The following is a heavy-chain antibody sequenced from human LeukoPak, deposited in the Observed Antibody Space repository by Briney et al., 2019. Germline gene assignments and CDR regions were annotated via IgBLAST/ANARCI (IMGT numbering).Heavy chain of an antibody. CDR1: GYTFTSYG. V-gene: IGHV1-18*01. CDR2: ISAYNGNT. D-gene: IGHD5-12*01. CDR3: ARDSYVVATLWHFDY. Sequence: ASVKVSCKASGYTFTSYGISWVRQAPGQGLEWMGWISAYNGNTNYAQKLQGRVTMTTDTSTSTAYMELRSLRSDDTAVYYCARDSYVVATLWHFDYWSQGTLVTVSS. J-gene: IGHJ4*02.